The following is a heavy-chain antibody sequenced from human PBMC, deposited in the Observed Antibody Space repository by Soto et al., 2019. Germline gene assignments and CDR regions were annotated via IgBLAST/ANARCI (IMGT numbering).Heavy chain of an antibody. CDR2: ISSNGGST. V-gene: IGHV3-64*01. Sequence: EVKLVESGGGLVQPGGSLRLSCAASGFTFSSYAMHWVRQAPGKGLEYVSAISSNGGSTYYANSVKGRFTISRDNSKNTLYLQMGSLRAEDMAVYYCARGALGYCSSTSCPGDYWGQGTLVTVSS. CDR3: ARGALGYCSSTSCPGDY. CDR1: GFTFSSYA. J-gene: IGHJ4*02. D-gene: IGHD2-2*01.